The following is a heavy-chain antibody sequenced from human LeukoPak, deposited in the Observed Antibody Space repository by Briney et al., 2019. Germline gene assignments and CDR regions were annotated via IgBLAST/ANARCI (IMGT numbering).Heavy chain of an antibody. CDR1: GFTFSSYT. Sequence: GGSLRLSCAASGFTFSSYTMSWVRQAPGKGLEWVASIGGSGSDTTYADSVKGRFTISRDNSKNTLYVQMTSLRAEDTAVYYCASIGGWGPYPLDSWGQGSLVTVSS. V-gene: IGHV3-23*01. D-gene: IGHD2-8*01. CDR3: ASIGGWGPYPLDS. CDR2: IGGSGSDT. J-gene: IGHJ4*02.